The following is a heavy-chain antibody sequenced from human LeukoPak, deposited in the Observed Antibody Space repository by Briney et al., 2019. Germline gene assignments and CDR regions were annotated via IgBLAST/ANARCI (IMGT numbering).Heavy chain of an antibody. CDR3: AKGPNYGDYEPHFDC. D-gene: IGHD4-17*01. V-gene: IGHV3-23*01. CDR2: ISGSGGST. Sequence: AGGSLRLSCAASGFTFNSYALSWVRQAPGKGLEWVSAISGSGGSTYYADSVKGRFTISRDNSKNTLYLQMNSLRAEDTAVYYCAKGPNYGDYEPHFDCWGQGTLVTVSS. CDR1: GFTFNSYA. J-gene: IGHJ4*02.